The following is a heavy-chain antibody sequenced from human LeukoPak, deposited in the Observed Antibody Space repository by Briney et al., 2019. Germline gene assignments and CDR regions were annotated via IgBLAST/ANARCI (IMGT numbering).Heavy chain of an antibody. CDR3: ARYGSGRSRWSDAFDI. CDR1: GGSISSYY. J-gene: IGHJ3*02. CDR2: IYYSGST. Sequence: PSETLPLTCTVSGGSISSYYWSWIRQPPGRGLEGMGYIYYSGSTNYKPSLKSRVTISVDTSQTPFTLKLCSLPAPAKAVYYYARYGSGRSRWSDAFDIWGQGTMVTVSS. V-gene: IGHV4-59*01. D-gene: IGHD3-10*01.